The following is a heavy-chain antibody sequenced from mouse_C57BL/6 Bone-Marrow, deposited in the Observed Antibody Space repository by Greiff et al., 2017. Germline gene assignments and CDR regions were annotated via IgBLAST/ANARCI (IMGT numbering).Heavy chain of an antibody. CDR2: IDPSDSYT. D-gene: IGHD3-1*01. Sequence: QVQLQQPGAELVRPGTSVKLSCKASGYTFTSYWMHWVKQRPGQGLEWIGVIDPSDSYTNYNQKFKGKATLTVDTSSSTAYMQLSSLTSEDSAVYYCAGRSSLDYWGQGTSVTVSS. CDR1: GYTFTSYW. J-gene: IGHJ4*01. V-gene: IGHV1-59*01. CDR3: AGRSSLDY.